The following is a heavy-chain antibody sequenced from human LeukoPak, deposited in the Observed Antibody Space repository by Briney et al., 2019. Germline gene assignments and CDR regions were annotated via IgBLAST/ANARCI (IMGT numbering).Heavy chain of an antibody. CDR2: ITGSDGTT. D-gene: IGHD3-10*02. CDR1: GFTFSSNA. J-gene: IGHJ6*04. V-gene: IGHV3-23*01. CDR3: AELGITMIGGV. Sequence: GGSLRLSCAASGFTFSSNAMTCVRQAPGKGLECVSAITGSDGTTYYADSVKGRFTISRDNAKNSLYLQMNSVRAEDTAVYYCAELGITMIGGVWGKGTTVTISS.